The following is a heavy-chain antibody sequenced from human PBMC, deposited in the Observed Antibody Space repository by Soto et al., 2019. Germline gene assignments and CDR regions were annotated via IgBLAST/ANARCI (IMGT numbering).Heavy chain of an antibody. CDR2: ISYDGSNK. D-gene: IGHD6-13*01. Sequence: GGSLRLSCAASGFTFSSYGMHWVRQAPGKGLEWVAVISYDGSNKYYADSVKGRFTISRDNSKNTLYLQMNSLRAEDTAVYYCAKPTDLIAAAGTSGFGYWGQGTLVTVSS. J-gene: IGHJ4*02. V-gene: IGHV3-30*18. CDR1: GFTFSSYG. CDR3: AKPTDLIAAAGTSGFGY.